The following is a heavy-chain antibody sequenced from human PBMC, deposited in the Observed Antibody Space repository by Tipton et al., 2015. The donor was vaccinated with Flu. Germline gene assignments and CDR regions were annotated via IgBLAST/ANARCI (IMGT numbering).Heavy chain of an antibody. CDR2: VHRSGNA. V-gene: IGHV4-61*01. CDR3: ARRDFSNYVSEPKNWFDS. D-gene: IGHD4-11*01. Sequence: TLSLTCTVSGASVSSGSFYWSWIRQPPGQGLQWIGNVHRSGNAYYNSSLQSRVTISVDTSKNQFSLKLYAVTATDTAVYYCARRDFSNYVSEPKNWFDSWGQGALVIVSS. J-gene: IGHJ5*01. CDR1: GASVSSGSFY.